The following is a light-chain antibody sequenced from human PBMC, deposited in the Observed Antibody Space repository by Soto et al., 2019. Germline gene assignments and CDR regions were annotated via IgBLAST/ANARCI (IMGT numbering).Light chain of an antibody. CDR2: SNN. V-gene: IGLV1-44*01. J-gene: IGLJ1*01. CDR3: AAWDDSLNGNYV. CDR1: SSNIGSNA. Sequence: QSVLPQPPSASVTPGQRVTISCSGSSSNIGSNAVNWYQQLPGTAPKLLIYSNNQRPSGVPDRFSGSKSGTSASLAISGLQSEDEADYYCAAWDDSLNGNYVFGTGTKVTVL.